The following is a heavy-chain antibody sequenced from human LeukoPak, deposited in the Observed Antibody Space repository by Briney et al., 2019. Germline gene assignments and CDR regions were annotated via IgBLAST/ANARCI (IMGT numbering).Heavy chain of an antibody. D-gene: IGHD3-16*01. CDR2: IGDTGRAR. Sequence: AGGSLRLSCAASGFTFSRHGMHWVRQAPGKGLEWVAVIGDTGRARYYADSVKGRFTTSRDNSQNTLYLEMNSLRYDDTALYYCAREAAWGNWYFDLWGRGTLVTVSS. CDR3: AREAAWGNWYFDL. J-gene: IGHJ2*01. V-gene: IGHV3-30*03. CDR1: GFTFSRHG.